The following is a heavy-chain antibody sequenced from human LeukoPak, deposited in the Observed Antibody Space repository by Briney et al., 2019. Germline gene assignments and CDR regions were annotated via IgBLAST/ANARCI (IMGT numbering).Heavy chain of an antibody. V-gene: IGHV1-8*01. Sequence: ASVKVSCKASGYTFTSYDINWVRQATGQGLEWMGWMSPNSGNTGYAQKFQGRVTTTRNTSISTAYMELSSLRSEDTAVYYCARGFGRYCSGGSCTDYWGQGTLVTVSS. CDR3: ARGFGRYCSGGSCTDY. D-gene: IGHD2-15*01. J-gene: IGHJ4*02. CDR2: MSPNSGNT. CDR1: GYTFTSYD.